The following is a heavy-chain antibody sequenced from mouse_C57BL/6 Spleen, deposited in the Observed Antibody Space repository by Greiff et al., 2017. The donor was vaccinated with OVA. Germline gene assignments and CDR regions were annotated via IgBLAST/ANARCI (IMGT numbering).Heavy chain of an antibody. CDR2: IYPGDGDT. D-gene: IGHD1-3*01. V-gene: IGHV1-82*01. CDR1: GYAFSSSW. CDR3: ARSGEGFAY. J-gene: IGHJ3*01. Sequence: VKLQESGPELVKPGASVKISCKASGYAFSSSWMNWVKQRPGKGLEWIGRIYPGDGDTNYNGKFQGKATLTADKSSSTASMQLSSLTSEDSAVFFCARSGEGFAYWGQGTLVTVSA.